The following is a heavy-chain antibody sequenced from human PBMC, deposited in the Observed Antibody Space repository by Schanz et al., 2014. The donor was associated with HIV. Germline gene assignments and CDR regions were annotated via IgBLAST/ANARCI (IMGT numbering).Heavy chain of an antibody. J-gene: IGHJ3*02. V-gene: IGHV1-2*02. D-gene: IGHD2-2*01. CDR2: MNPNRGVT. CDR3: ARDRGSISWMGRALDI. CDR1: GYTFSGYY. Sequence: QVHLVQSGAEVKKPGASVKVSCKASGYTFSGYYIHWVRQAPGQGLECMGWMNPNRGVTEDAQKWQRRVTMTTVASGRTAYMEVSRLRSDDTAVYYCARDRGSISWMGRALDIWGQGTMVTVSS.